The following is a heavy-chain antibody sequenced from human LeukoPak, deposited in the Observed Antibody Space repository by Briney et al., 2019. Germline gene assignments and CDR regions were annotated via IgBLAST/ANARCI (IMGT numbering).Heavy chain of an antibody. CDR2: INTNTGNP. CDR1: GYIFTNYG. D-gene: IGHD1-14*01. V-gene: IGHV7-4-1*02. J-gene: IGHJ5*02. Sequence: ASVKVSCKASGYIFTNYGINWVRQAPGQGLEWMGWINTNTGNPTYAQGFTGRFVFSLDTSVSTTYLQISSLKAEDTAVYYCARGPASFLRNWFDPWGQGTLVTVSS. CDR3: ARGPASFLRNWFDP.